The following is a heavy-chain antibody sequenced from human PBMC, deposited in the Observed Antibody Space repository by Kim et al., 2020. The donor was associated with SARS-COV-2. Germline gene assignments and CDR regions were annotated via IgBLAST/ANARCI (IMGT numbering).Heavy chain of an antibody. CDR2: IYAGGTT. Sequence: GGSLRLSCAASGFTVSSNYMSWVRQAPGEGLEWVSVIYAGGTTYSADSVKGRFTISRDNPKNTLYLQMNSLRAEDTAVYYCARGLGNSANFFDPWGQGTLVTVSS. V-gene: IGHV3-53*01. D-gene: IGHD4-4*01. CDR1: GFTVSSNY. CDR3: ARGLGNSANFFDP. J-gene: IGHJ5*02.